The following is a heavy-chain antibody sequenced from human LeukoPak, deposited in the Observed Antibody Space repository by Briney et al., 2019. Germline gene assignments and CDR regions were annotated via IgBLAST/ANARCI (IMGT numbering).Heavy chain of an antibody. J-gene: IGHJ5*02. CDR3: ARGRGRGHKENWFDP. CDR2: MNPNSGNT. Sequence: EASVKVSCKASGYTFTTYDIHWVRQATGQGLEWMGWMNPNSGNTGYAQKFQGRVTMTRNTSISTAYMELSSLRSEDTAVYYCARGRGRGHKENWFDPWGQGTLVTVSS. CDR1: GYTFTTYD. V-gene: IGHV1-8*01.